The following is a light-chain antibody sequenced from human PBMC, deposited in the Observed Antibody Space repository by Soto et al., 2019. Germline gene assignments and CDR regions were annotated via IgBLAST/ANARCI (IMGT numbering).Light chain of an antibody. J-gene: IGLJ2*01. V-gene: IGLV2-14*03. CDR2: DVT. CDR1: SSDIGVYNF. Sequence: QSALTQPASVSGSPGQSITISCTGTSSDIGVYNFVSWYQQHPCKAPKPIFYDVTNRPSGVSNRFSVYKSGKTASRTIYGLQAEDEAVYYCSSYTSTKTVVFGGGTKLTVL. CDR3: SSYTSTKTVV.